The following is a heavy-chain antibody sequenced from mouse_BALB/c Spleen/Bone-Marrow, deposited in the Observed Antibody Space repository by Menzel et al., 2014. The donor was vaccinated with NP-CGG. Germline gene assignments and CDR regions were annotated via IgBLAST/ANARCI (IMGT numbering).Heavy chain of an antibody. J-gene: IGHJ2*01. CDR3: ARGGISIDY. V-gene: IGHV1-80*01. Sequence: QVQLQQPGAELVRPGSSVKISCKASGYAFSLYWVNWVKQRPGQGLEWIGQIYPGDDDTGYNGKFKGKATLTADRSSSTAYMQLGSLTSEDSAVYFCARGGISIDYWGHGTTLTVSS. CDR2: IYPGDDDT. CDR1: GYAFSLYW.